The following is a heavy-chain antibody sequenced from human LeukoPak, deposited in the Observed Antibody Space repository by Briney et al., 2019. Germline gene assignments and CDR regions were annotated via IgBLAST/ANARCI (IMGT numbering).Heavy chain of an antibody. D-gene: IGHD2-2*01. CDR2: INAYNGNT. Sequence: ASVKVSCKASGYTFTSYGISWVRQAPGQGLEWMGWINAYNGNTNYAQKLQGRVTMTTDTSTSTAYMELRSLRSDDTAVYYCAILADCSSTSCYGGLYYFDYWGQGTLVTVSS. J-gene: IGHJ4*02. CDR1: GYTFTSYG. V-gene: IGHV1-18*01. CDR3: AILADCSSTSCYGGLYYFDY.